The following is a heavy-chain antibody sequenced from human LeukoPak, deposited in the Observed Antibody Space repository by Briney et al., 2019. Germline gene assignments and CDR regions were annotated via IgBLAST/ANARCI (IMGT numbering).Heavy chain of an antibody. CDR2: INPNSGGT. J-gene: IGHJ4*02. V-gene: IGHV1-2*02. D-gene: IGHD4-17*01. Sequence: ASVNVSFKASGYTFTVYYMHWVRQAPGQGLEWMGWINPNSGGTNYAQKFQGRVTITRDTSISTAYMELSRLRSDDTAVYYCARELWDDYGDYWGQGTLVTVSS. CDR1: GYTFTVYY. CDR3: ARELWDDYGDY.